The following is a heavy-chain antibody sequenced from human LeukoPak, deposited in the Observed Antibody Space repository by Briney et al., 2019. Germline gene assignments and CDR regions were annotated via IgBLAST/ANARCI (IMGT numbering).Heavy chain of an antibody. J-gene: IGHJ4*02. D-gene: IGHD2-2*01. CDR3: TTDVGSYCSSTSCSDRDY. CDR2: IKSKTDGGTT. V-gene: IGHV3-15*01. CDR1: GFTFSNAW. Sequence: PGGSLRLSCAASGFTFSNAWMSWVRQAPGKGLEWVGRIKSKTDGGTTDYAAPVKGRFTISRDDSKNTLYLQMNSLKTEDTAVYYCTTDVGSYCSSTSCSDRDYWGQGTLVTVSS.